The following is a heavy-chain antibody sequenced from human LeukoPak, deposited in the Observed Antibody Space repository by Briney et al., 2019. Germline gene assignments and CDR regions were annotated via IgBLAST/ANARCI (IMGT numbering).Heavy chain of an antibody. V-gene: IGHV1-46*01. CDR2: INPSGGST. D-gene: IGHD3-10*01. CDR1: GYTFTSYY. CDR3: TRGPHYYGSGSYYKGYYYYYYMDV. J-gene: IGHJ6*03. Sequence: ASVKVSCKASGYTFTSYYMHWVRQAPGQGLEWMGIINPSGGSTSYAQKFQGRVTMTRDTSTSTVYMELSSLISEDTAVYYCTRGPHYYGSGSYYKGYYYYYYMDVGGKGTTVTVSS.